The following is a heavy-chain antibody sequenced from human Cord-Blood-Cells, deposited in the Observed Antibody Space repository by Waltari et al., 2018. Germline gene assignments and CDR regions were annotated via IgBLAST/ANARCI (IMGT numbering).Heavy chain of an antibody. J-gene: IGHJ4*02. Sequence: QVQLVESGGGVVQPGRSLRLSCAASGFTFSNYGMHWVRQAPGKGLEWVAVIWYDGSNKYYADSVKGRFTISRDNSKNTLYLQMNSLRAEDTAVYYCARGRGITGTTDYWGQGTLVTVSS. CDR2: IWYDGSNK. V-gene: IGHV3-33*01. CDR1: GFTFSNYG. CDR3: ARGRGITGTTDY. D-gene: IGHD1-7*01.